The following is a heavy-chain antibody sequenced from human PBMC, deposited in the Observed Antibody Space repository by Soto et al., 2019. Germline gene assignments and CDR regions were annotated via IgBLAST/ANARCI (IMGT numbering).Heavy chain of an antibody. J-gene: IGHJ4*02. CDR2: IRAYNGET. V-gene: IGHV1-18*04. CDR3: ARGGNYSGAFVS. CDR1: GYTFMRYD. D-gene: IGHD5-12*01. Sequence: QVQLVQSGAEVKKPGASVKASCKASGYTFMRYDMSWVRQAPGQGLEWMGWIRAYNGETDSAQKFQGRVTLTTDTSTSTAYMELRSLRSDDTAIYYCARGGNYSGAFVSWGQGTLVTVSS.